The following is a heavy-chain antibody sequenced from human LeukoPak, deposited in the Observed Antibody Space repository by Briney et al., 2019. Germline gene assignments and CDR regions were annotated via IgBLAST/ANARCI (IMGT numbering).Heavy chain of an antibody. CDR1: GFTFSRYS. D-gene: IGHD3-22*01. CDR3: ARDNFDSSDYPQTYYYYYMDV. CDR2: ISSTNTFI. Sequence: GGSLRLSCAASGFTFSRYSMNWVRQAPGKGLEWVASISSTNTFIYSAGSVKGRFTISRDTAKNSLFLQMNSLRAEDTAIYYCARDNFDSSDYPQTYYYYYMDVWGKGTTVTVSS. J-gene: IGHJ6*03. V-gene: IGHV3-21*01.